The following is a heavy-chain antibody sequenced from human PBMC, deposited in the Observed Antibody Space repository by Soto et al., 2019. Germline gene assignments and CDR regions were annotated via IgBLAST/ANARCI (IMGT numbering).Heavy chain of an antibody. CDR2: IYPGDSDT. CDR1: GYSFTSYW. J-gene: IGHJ3*02. CDR3: ARPSYGSGGRGAFHI. Sequence: GESLKISCKGSGYSFTSYWIGWVRQMPGKGLEWMGIIYPGDSDTRYSPSFQGQVTISAEKSISTAYLQWSSLKASDTAMYYCARPSYGSGGRGAFHIWGQGTLVTVSS. V-gene: IGHV5-51*01. D-gene: IGHD3-10*01.